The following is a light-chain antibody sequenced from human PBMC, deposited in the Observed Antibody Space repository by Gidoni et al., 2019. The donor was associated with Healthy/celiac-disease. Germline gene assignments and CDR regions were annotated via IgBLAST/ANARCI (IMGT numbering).Light chain of an antibody. Sequence: QSALTQPASVSGSPGQSITISCTGTSSDVGGYNYVSWYQQHPGNAPKLMIYDVSNRPSGVSNRFSGSKSGNTASLTISGLQAEDDADYYCSSYTSSSGVFGTGTKFTVL. CDR1: SSDVGGYNY. J-gene: IGLJ1*01. CDR3: SSYTSSSGV. V-gene: IGLV2-14*01. CDR2: DVS.